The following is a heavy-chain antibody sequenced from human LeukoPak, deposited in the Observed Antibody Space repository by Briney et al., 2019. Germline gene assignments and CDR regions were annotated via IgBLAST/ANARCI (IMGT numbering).Heavy chain of an antibody. CDR2: INPNSGGT. D-gene: IGHD3-22*01. J-gene: IGHJ4*02. CDR3: ARGYFDSRGYALDY. Sequence: ASVKVSCKASGYTFTGYYIHWVRQAPGQGLEWMGWINPNSGGTNYAQKFQGRVTMTRDTSISTAYMELSRLRSDDTAVYYCARGYFDSRGYALDYWGQGTLVTVSS. V-gene: IGHV1-2*02. CDR1: GYTFTGYY.